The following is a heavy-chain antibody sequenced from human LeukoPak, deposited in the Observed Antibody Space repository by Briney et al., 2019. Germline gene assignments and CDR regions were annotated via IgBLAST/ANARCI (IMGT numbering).Heavy chain of an antibody. CDR1: GYTFTSYY. Sequence: ASVKVSCKASGYTFTSYYMHWVRQTPGQGLEWMGIINPSGGDTSYAQKFQGRLTMTRDTSTNTVYMELTSLRSEDTAVYYCAREVMDNLRFDYWGQGTLVTVSS. D-gene: IGHD1-14*01. J-gene: IGHJ4*02. V-gene: IGHV1-46*01. CDR3: AREVMDNLRFDY. CDR2: INPSGGDT.